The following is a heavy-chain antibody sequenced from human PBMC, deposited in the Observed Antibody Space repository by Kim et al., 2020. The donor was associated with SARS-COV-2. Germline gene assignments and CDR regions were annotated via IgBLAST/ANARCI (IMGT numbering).Heavy chain of an antibody. CDR3: ARTNHFAMDV. V-gene: IGHV3-74*01. J-gene: IGHJ6*02. CDR1: GFSFSSYW. CDR2: INNDGRST. Sequence: GGSLRLSCAASGFSFSSYWIHWVRRAPGKGLVWVSRINNDGRSTLYADSVQGRFTMSRDNAKNTVFLQMSSLGAEDTAVYFCARTNHFAMDVWGHGTTVT. D-gene: IGHD2-8*01.